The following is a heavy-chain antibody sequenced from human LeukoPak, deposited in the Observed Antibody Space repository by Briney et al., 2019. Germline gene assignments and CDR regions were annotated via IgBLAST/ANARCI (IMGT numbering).Heavy chain of an antibody. CDR2: IYHSGST. Sequence: SETLSLTCTVSGDSISSGGYSWSWIRQPPGKGLEWIGYIYHSGSTYYNPSLRSRVTISVDRSKNQFSLKLSSVTAADTAVYYCARDWVSSSSWYFDLWGRGTLVTVSS. CDR3: ARDWVSSSSWYFDL. V-gene: IGHV4-30-2*01. J-gene: IGHJ2*01. D-gene: IGHD6-6*01. CDR1: GDSISSGGYS.